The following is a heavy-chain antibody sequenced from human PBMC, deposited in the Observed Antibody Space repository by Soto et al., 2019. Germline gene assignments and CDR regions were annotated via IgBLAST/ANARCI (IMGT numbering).Heavy chain of an antibody. Sequence: GGSLRLSCAASGFTFSDYYMSWIRQAPGKGLEWVSYISSSGSTIYYADSVRGRFTISRDNAKNSLYLQMNSLRAEDTAVYYCARDVASVVVTAYFDYWGQGTLVTV. J-gene: IGHJ4*02. V-gene: IGHV3-11*01. D-gene: IGHD2-21*02. CDR2: ISSSGSTI. CDR3: ARDVASVVVTAYFDY. CDR1: GFTFSDYY.